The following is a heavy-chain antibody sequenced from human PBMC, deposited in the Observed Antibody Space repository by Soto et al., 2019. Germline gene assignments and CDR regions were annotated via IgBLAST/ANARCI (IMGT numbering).Heavy chain of an antibody. Sequence: PSETLSLTCTVSGGSISSYYWSWSRQPPGKGLEWIGYIDYSGSTNYNPSLKRRVTISVDTSKNQFSLKLSSGTAADTAVYYCARYGDYHPYFDYWGQGTLVTVSS. J-gene: IGHJ4*02. CDR2: IDYSGST. D-gene: IGHD4-17*01. CDR1: GGSISSYY. V-gene: IGHV4-59*01. CDR3: ARYGDYHPYFDY.